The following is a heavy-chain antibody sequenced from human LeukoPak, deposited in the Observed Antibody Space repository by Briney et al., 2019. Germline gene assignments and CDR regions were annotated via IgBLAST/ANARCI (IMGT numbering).Heavy chain of an antibody. J-gene: IGHJ4*02. CDR3: ARDRPTGLSRVFLVQ. CDR2: VSSGSTYI. CDR1: GFAFNTYA. Sequence: GGSLRLSCAASGFAFNTYAMTWVRQAPGKGLEWVSSVSSGSTYIYYADSVRGRFSISRDNAKSSLYLQLNNLRAEDTAVYYCARDRPTGLSRVFLVQWGQGTLVAVSS. V-gene: IGHV3-21*06. D-gene: IGHD1-26*01.